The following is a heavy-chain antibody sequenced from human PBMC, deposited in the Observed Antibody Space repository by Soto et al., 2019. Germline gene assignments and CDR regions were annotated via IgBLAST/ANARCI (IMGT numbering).Heavy chain of an antibody. CDR3: ARDPFQVFGY. V-gene: IGHV3-66*01. Sequence: EVQVVESGGGLVQPGGSLRLSCAASGFTVSNNYMSWVRQAPGKGLEWISVIFSDGSTYYADSVKGRFTISRDNSENSLYLQINSLKAEDTAVYYCARDPFQVFGYWGQGILVTVSS. CDR2: IFSDGST. J-gene: IGHJ4*02. CDR1: GFTVSNNY.